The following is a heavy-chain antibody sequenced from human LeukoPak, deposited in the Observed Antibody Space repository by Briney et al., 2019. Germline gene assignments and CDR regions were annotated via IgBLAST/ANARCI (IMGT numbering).Heavy chain of an antibody. Sequence: ASVKVSCKASGYTFTNYLIHWVRQAPGQGLEWMGNINPNNRGTNYPQKLQGRVTVTRDTSTSTVYMELSSLRAEDTAVYYCASRNYFHSRTYFYYYFDYWGQGTLVPVSS. J-gene: IGHJ4*02. CDR2: INPNNRGT. D-gene: IGHD3-9*01. CDR1: GYTFTNYL. V-gene: IGHV1-46*01. CDR3: ASRNYFHSRTYFYYYFDY.